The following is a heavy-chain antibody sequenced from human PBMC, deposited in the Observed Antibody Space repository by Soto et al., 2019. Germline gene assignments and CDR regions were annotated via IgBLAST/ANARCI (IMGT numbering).Heavy chain of an antibody. CDR2: ISFDKSQM. Sequence: QVQLVESGGGVVQPGRSLRLSCAASGFTFNNYDMSWVRQAPGQGLEWVAVISFDKSQMYYTDSVKGRFTISRDNSKNTVYLQMNSLKGEDTAVYYCVTDLDYTRPRDSYGMGDWGRGTPVTVSS. CDR3: VTDLDYTRPRDSYGMGD. J-gene: IGHJ6*02. V-gene: IGHV3-30*03. CDR1: GFTFNNYD. D-gene: IGHD4-4*01.